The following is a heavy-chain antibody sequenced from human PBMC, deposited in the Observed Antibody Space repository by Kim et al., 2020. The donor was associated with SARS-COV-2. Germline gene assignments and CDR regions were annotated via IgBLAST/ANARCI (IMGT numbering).Heavy chain of an antibody. CDR1: GFTFSSYG. CDR3: ASHPTGYVWDKFDY. J-gene: IGHJ4*02. CDR2: VNSDGGST. Sequence: GGSLRLSCVASGFTFSSYGMHWVRQAPGKGLVWVSRVNSDGGSTSYADSVKGRFTISRDNARNTLYLQMNSLRAEDTAVYYCASHPTGYVWDKFDYWGQGTLVTVSS. D-gene: IGHD3-16*01. V-gene: IGHV3-74*01.